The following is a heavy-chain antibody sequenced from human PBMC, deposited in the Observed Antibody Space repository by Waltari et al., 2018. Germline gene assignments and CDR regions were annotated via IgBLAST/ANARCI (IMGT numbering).Heavy chain of an antibody. J-gene: IGHJ4*02. CDR1: GFIFSDSY. CDR3: VVMGEGSFESGFAY. Sequence: QVHLVESGGGVVTPGGSLGLSCAASGFIFSDSYLSWIRQVTGKGLEWVSYSSTSGSTIYDADSVKGRFTISRDNTKNSLYLQMNSLRGDDTALYYCVVMGEGSFESGFAYWGQGILVNVSS. D-gene: IGHD2-21*01. CDR2: SSTSGSTI. V-gene: IGHV3-11*01.